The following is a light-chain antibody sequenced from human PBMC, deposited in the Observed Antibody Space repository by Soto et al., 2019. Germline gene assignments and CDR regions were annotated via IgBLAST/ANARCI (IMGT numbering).Light chain of an antibody. V-gene: IGKV1-5*01. CDR2: GAS. J-gene: IGKJ1*01. CDR3: QHHNSYSQT. CDR1: QSIRYY. Sequence: DIRLTQSPPTLSASVGVRVTSTCRASQSIRYYLAWYQQMPGKAPKLLIYGASSLQSGVPSRFSGSGSGTEFTLTISSLQPDDFATYFCQHHNSYSQTFGQGTKVDIK.